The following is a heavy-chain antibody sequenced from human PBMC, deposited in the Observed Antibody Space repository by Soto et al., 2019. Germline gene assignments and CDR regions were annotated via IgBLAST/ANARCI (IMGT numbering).Heavy chain of an antibody. J-gene: IGHJ4*02. CDR1: GFTLSDHY. Sequence: PGGSLRLCCEGSGFTLSDHYMDWVRQAPGKGLEWVGRSRNRKIDGETTDYAAPVEGRFTIARDDSKNTLYLQMSSLKIEDTAVYFCTADHWSWGQGTLVTVSS. CDR3: TADHWS. CDR2: SRNRKIDGETT. D-gene: IGHD3-3*01. V-gene: IGHV3-15*01.